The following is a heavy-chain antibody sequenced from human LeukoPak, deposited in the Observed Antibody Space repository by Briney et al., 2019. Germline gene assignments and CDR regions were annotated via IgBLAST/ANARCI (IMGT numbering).Heavy chain of an antibody. CDR2: ISYDGSNK. CDR1: GFTFSSYA. CDR3: ARESRGGYGSSYNWFDP. D-gene: IGHD3-10*01. Sequence: GRSLRLSCAASGFTFSSYAMHWVRQAPGKGLEWVAVISYDGSNKYYADSVKGRFTISRDNSKNTLYLQMNSLRAEDTAVYYCARESRGGYGSSYNWFDPWGQGTLVTVSS. J-gene: IGHJ5*02. V-gene: IGHV3-30-3*01.